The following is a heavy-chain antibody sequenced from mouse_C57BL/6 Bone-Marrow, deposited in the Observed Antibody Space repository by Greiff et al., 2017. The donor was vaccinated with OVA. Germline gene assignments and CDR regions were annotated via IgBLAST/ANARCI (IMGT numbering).Heavy chain of an antibody. V-gene: IGHV1-56*01. CDR3: ARSYYYGSSYDWYFDV. CDR2: IFPGSGST. CDR1: GYTFTSHW. J-gene: IGHJ1*03. Sequence: QVHVKQSGPELVRPGASVKISCKAPGYTFTSHWMQWVRQRPGQGLEWIGEIFPGSGSTYYNEKFKGKATLTVDTSSSTAYMQLSSLTSEDSAVYFCARSYYYGSSYDWYFDVWGTGTTVTVSS. D-gene: IGHD1-1*01.